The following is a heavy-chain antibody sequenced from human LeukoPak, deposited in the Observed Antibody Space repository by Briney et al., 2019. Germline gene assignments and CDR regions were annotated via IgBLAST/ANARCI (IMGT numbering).Heavy chain of an antibody. CDR2: ISSSSSYI. D-gene: IGHD4-17*01. Sequence: GESLKISCAASGFTFSSYSMNWVRQAPGKGLEWVSSISSSSSYIYYADSVKGRFTISRDNAENSLYLQMNSLRAEDTAVYYCARVKGAYGDSPFDYWGQGTLVTVSS. CDR1: GFTFSSYS. V-gene: IGHV3-21*01. J-gene: IGHJ4*02. CDR3: ARVKGAYGDSPFDY.